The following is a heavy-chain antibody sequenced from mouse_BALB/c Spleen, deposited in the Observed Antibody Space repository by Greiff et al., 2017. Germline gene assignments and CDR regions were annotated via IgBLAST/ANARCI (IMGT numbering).Heavy chain of an antibody. Sequence: VMLVESGPELVRPGVSVKISCKGSGYTFTDYAMHWVKQSHAKSLEWIGVISTYYGNTNYNQKFKGKATMTVDKSSSTAYMELARLTSEDSAIYYCARSGLQAWFAYWGQGTLVTVSA. CDR1: GYTFTDYA. J-gene: IGHJ3*01. V-gene: IGHV1-67*01. CDR3: ARSGLQAWFAY. CDR2: ISTYYGNT.